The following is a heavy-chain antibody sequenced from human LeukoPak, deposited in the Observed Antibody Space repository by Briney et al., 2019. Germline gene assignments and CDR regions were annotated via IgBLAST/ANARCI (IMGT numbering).Heavy chain of an antibody. CDR1: GASLSTSPYY. D-gene: IGHD1-26*01. CDR2: IYYTGST. V-gene: IGHV4-39*01. Sequence: SETLSLTCSVSGASLSTSPYYWGWIRQPPGKGLEWIGNIYYTGSTYYNVSLNSRVTISIDTSKNLFSLRLNSMTAADTAVYYCAKSGGYGLIDEWGQGTLVTVSS. CDR3: AKSGGYGLIDE. J-gene: IGHJ1*01.